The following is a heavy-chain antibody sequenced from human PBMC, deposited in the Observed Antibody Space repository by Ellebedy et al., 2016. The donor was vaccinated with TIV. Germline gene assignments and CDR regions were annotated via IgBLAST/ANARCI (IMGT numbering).Heavy chain of an antibody. V-gene: IGHV4-31*01. CDR1: GGSFSGYY. CDR2: IYDSGST. Sequence: MPSETLSLTCAVYGGSFSGYYWSWIRQHPGKGLEWIGFIYDSGSTYYNPSLKSLLTISVDTSKNQFSLKLSSVTAADTALYYCAAGYYYGSGSYLKPDAFDIWGQGTMVTVSS. J-gene: IGHJ3*02. CDR3: AAGYYYGSGSYLKPDAFDI. D-gene: IGHD3-10*01.